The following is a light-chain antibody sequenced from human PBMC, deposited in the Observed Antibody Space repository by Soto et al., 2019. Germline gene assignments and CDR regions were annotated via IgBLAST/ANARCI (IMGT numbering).Light chain of an antibody. Sequence: AIQMTQSPSSLSASVGDRVTITCRASQDISNHLGWYQQKTGKAPYLLIYSASNLQSGVPSRFSGSGSGTDFTLTISSLQPEDFATYYCLQDFNYPWTFGQGTKVEIK. CDR1: QDISNH. CDR3: LQDFNYPWT. CDR2: SAS. V-gene: IGKV1-6*01. J-gene: IGKJ1*01.